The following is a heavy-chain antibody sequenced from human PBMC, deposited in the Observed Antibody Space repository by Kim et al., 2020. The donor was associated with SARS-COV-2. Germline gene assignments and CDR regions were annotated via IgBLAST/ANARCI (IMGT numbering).Heavy chain of an antibody. CDR2: IIPIFGTA. V-gene: IGHV1-69*13. J-gene: IGHJ6*02. D-gene: IGHD2-15*01. CDR3: AREPPQIGYCSGGSCPRGVYYYYGMDV. CDR1: GGTFSSYA. Sequence: SVKVSCKASGGTFSSYAISWVRQAPGQGLEWMGGIIPIFGTANYAQKFQGRVTITADESTSTAYMELSSLRSEDTAVYYCAREPPQIGYCSGGSCPRGVYYYYGMDVWGQGTTVTVSS.